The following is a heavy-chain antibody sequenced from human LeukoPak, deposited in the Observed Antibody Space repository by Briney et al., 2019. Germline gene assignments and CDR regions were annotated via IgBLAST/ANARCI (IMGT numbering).Heavy chain of an antibody. J-gene: IGHJ3*02. CDR3: ARGRGDYEGLEAFDI. V-gene: IGHV1-18*04. CDR1: GYTFTSYV. Sequence: AAVTVSCMASGYTFTSYVISWVRQAPRQGLEGMGWIYAYNGKTNYAQKLQGRVTMTTDTSKSTAYLELRSLRSDDTAVYYCARGRGDYEGLEAFDIWGQGTMVTVSS. D-gene: IGHD3-16*01. CDR2: IYAYNGKT.